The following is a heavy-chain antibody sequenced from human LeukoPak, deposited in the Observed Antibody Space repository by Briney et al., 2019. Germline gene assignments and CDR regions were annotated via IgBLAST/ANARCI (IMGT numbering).Heavy chain of an antibody. J-gene: IGHJ5*02. CDR2: INPNTGGT. CDR1: GYTFTGYY. D-gene: IGHD6-13*01. Sequence: GASVKVSCKASGYTFTGYYIHWVRQAPGQGLEWMGRINPNTGGTDYAQIFQGTVTMTRDTSITTAYMELSTLTSDATAIYYCAKVPPSITAAGNWLGPWGQGALVTVSS. CDR3: AKVPPSITAAGNWLGP. V-gene: IGHV1-2*06.